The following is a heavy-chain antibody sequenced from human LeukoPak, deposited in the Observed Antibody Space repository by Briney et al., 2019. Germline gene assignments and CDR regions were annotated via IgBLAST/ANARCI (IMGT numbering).Heavy chain of an antibody. CDR2: IQYDGDNK. Sequence: PGGSLRLSCVASGFTFSNYGMHWVRQAPGKGLEWVTFIQYDGDNKYHADSVKGRFTISRDNSKNTLYLQMNSLRAEDTAVYYCAKDLIHYSNYPKGGKILDYWGQGTLVTVSS. D-gene: IGHD4-11*01. V-gene: IGHV3-30*02. CDR3: AKDLIHYSNYPKGGKILDY. J-gene: IGHJ4*02. CDR1: GFTFSNYG.